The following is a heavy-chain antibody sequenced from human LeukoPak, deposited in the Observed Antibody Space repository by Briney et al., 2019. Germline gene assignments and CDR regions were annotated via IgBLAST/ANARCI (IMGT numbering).Heavy chain of an antibody. CDR2: IKSKTAGGTI. J-gene: IGHJ3*02. Sequence: GGSLRLSCAASGFTFSNAWMNWVRQAPGKGLEWVGRIKSKTAGGTIDYAAPVKGRFIISRDDSKNTLYLQMNSLRAEDTAVYYCAKGLLFTIIVVVNADAFDIWGQGTMVTVSS. CDR1: GFTFSNAW. CDR3: AKGLLFTIIVVVNADAFDI. V-gene: IGHV3-15*01. D-gene: IGHD3-22*01.